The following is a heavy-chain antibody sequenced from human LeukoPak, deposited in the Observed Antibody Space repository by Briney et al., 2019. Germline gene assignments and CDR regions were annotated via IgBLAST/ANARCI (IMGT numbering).Heavy chain of an antibody. V-gene: IGHV4-39*07. D-gene: IGHD2/OR15-2a*01. CDR2: MYYSGST. Sequence: PSETLSLTCTVSGGSISSYYWGWIRQPPGKGLEWIGSMYYSGSTYYNPSLKSRVTISVDTSKNQFSLKLSSVTAADTAVYYCARGRRGGLLPFDYWGQGTLVTVSS. CDR3: ARGRRGGLLPFDY. J-gene: IGHJ4*02. CDR1: GGSISSYY.